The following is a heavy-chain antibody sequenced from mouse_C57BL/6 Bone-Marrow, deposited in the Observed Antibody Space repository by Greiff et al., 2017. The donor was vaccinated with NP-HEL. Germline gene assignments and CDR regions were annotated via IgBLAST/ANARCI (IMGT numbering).Heavy chain of an antibody. CDR2: IYPGDGDT. J-gene: IGHJ2*01. CDR1: GYAFTSSW. CDR3: ARYYYDGY. Sequence: QVQLQQSGPELVKPGASVKLSCKASGYAFTSSWMNWVKQRPGQGLEWIGRIYPGDGDTNYNGKFKGKATLTADKSSSTACMQLSSLTSEDSAVSFCARYYYDGYGGRGTTITVSA. V-gene: IGHV1-82*01. D-gene: IGHD1-1*01.